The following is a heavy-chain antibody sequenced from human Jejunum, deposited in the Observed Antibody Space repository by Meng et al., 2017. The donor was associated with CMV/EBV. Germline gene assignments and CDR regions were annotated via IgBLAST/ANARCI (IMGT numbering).Heavy chain of an antibody. CDR1: GDSLTTSD. V-gene: IGHV4-59*01. D-gene: IGHD2-21*02. CDR2: IYYSGNT. CDR3: ARDGLDGLWVVPGY. Sequence: SGDSLTTSDWRWIRQSPGKGLEWIGYIYYSGNTDYNPSLKSRATISVDTSKNQFSLKLTSVTAADTAVYYCARDGLDGLWVVPGYWGPGTLVTVSS. J-gene: IGHJ4*02.